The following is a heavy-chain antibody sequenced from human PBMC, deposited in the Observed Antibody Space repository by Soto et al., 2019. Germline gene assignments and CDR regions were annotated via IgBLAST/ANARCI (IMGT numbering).Heavy chain of an antibody. CDR1: GFTFNTYW. D-gene: IGHD2-21*01. CDR3: VRSGLRSAYSFTY. V-gene: IGHV3-74*01. CDR2: ISSDGSST. J-gene: IGHJ4*02. Sequence: EVQLVESGGGIVQPGGSLRLSCAASGFTFNTYWMHWVRQVPGKGLVWVSRISSDGSSTRYADSVKGRFTISRDNAKNTLYLQLNTLRAEDTAMYHCVRSGLRSAYSFTYRGQGTRVSVSS.